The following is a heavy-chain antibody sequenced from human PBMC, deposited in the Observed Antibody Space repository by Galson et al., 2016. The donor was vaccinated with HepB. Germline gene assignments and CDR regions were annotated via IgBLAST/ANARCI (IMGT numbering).Heavy chain of an antibody. CDR2: IYPGDSDT. D-gene: IGHD3-22*01. J-gene: IGHJ4*02. V-gene: IGHV5-51*01. CDR3: ARTYYDGSSAYYYFDY. Sequence: QSGAEVKKPGESLKISCKGSGYSFSTYWIGWVRQKPGKGLEWMGIIYPGDSDTRYSPSFQGQVTIPADKSISTAYLQWSSLKASDTATYYCARTYYDGSSAYYYFDYWGQGTLVTVSS. CDR1: GYSFSTYW.